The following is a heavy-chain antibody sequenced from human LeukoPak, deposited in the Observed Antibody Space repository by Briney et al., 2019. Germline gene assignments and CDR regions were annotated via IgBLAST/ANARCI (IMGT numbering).Heavy chain of an antibody. J-gene: IGHJ5*02. D-gene: IGHD6-13*01. CDR3: AREAAAAGWFDP. V-gene: IGHV3-33*01. CDR1: GFTFSSYG. Sequence: GRSLRLSCAASGFTFSSYGMHWVRRAPGKGLEWVAVIWYDGSNKYYADSVKGRFTISRDNSKNTLYLQMNSLRAEDTAVYYCAREAAAAGWFDPWGQGTLVTVSS. CDR2: IWYDGSNK.